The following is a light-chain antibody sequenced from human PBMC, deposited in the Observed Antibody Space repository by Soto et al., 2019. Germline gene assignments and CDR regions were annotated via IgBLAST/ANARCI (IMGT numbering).Light chain of an antibody. CDR1: STDFVSYNR. CDR2: EAS. J-gene: IGLJ1*01. CDR3: SLYTSENTYV. V-gene: IGLV2-18*01. Sequence: QSALTQPPSVSGSPGQSVNISCTGTSTDFVSYNRVSWYQQPPGTAPKLIIYEASNRPSGVPDRFSGSKSGNTASLTISGLQDADEADYYCSLYTSENTYVFGTGTKLTVL.